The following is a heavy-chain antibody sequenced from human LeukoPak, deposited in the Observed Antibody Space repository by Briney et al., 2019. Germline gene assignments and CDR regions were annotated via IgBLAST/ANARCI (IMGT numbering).Heavy chain of an antibody. CDR3: ARAPAVAGTIAEYFQH. CDR1: GFTFSSYW. Sequence: TGGSLRLSCAASGFTFSSYWMSWVRQAPGKGLEWVANIKQDGSEKYYVDSVKGRFTISRDNAKNSLYLQTNSLRAEDTAVYYCARAPAVAGTIAEYFQHWGQGTLVTVSS. CDR2: IKQDGSEK. J-gene: IGHJ1*01. D-gene: IGHD6-19*01. V-gene: IGHV3-7*01.